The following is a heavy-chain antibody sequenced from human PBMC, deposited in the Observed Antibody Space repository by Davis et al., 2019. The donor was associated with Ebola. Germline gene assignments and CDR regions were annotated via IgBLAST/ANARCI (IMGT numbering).Heavy chain of an antibody. CDR3: TTVGGYIYGQRDY. D-gene: IGHD5-18*01. CDR1: GFAFSNAW. V-gene: IGHV3-15*07. CDR2: MKRKADGGTT. Sequence: GESLKISCAVSGFAFSNAWMNWVLPSPVQGLEWVASMKRKADGGTTDHAAPVKGRFTISREDSKNTLYLQMNSLKTEEKAVYYCTTVGGYIYGQRDYWGQGALVTVSS. J-gene: IGHJ4*02.